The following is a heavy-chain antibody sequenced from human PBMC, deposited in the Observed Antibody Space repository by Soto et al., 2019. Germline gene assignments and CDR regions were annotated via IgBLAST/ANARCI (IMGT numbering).Heavy chain of an antibody. CDR1: GDSISDSTYF. D-gene: IGHD3-22*01. Sequence: SETLSLTCAVSGDSISDSTYFWGWIRQPPGKGLEWIGCMYYSGNTYYSPSLKSRVTMSVDTSKRQFSLELSSVTAADTAMYYCARLQIYDSRAAPTPIFHPWGPGAMVTVSS. CDR3: ARLQIYDSRAAPTPIFHP. J-gene: IGHJ1*01. V-gene: IGHV4-39*01. CDR2: MYYSGNT.